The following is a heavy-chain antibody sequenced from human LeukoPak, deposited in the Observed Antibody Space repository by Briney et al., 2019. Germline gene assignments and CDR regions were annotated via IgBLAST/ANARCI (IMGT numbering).Heavy chain of an antibody. CDR2: IRGSGDRT. D-gene: IGHD1-26*01. CDR3: AKDSKIVGATFRSYHYMDV. J-gene: IGHJ6*03. V-gene: IGHV3-23*01. CDR1: GFTFSSYA. Sequence: GSLRLSCAASGFTFSSYAMSWVRQAPGKGLEWVSAIRGSGDRTHYADPVKGRFTISRDNSKNTLYLQMNSLRAEDTAVYYCAKDSKIVGATFRSYHYMDVWGKGTTVTISS.